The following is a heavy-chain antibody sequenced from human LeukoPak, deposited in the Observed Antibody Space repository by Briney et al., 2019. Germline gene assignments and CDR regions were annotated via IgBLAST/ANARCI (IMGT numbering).Heavy chain of an antibody. D-gene: IGHD3-9*01. CDR2: INPNSGGT. Sequence: ASVKVSCKASGYTFTGYYMHWVRQAPGQGLEWMGWINPNSGGTNYAQKFQGRVTMTRDTPISTHSVALSKQRSGDGPGYYFAWDLGHYDILTGYLYWGEETLVTVS. V-gene: IGHV1-2*02. CDR1: GYTFTGYY. CDR3: AWDLGHYDILTGYLY. J-gene: IGHJ4*02.